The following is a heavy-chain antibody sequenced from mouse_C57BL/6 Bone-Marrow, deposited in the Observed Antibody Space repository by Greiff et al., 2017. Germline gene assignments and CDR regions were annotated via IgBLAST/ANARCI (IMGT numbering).Heavy chain of an antibody. V-gene: IGHV1-50*01. CDR3: AKHPMDY. J-gene: IGHJ4*01. Sequence: QVQLKQPGAELVKPGASVKLSCKASGYTFTSYWMQWVKQRPGQGLEWIGEIDPSDSYTNYNQKFKGKATLTVDTSSSTAYMQLSSLTSEDSAVYYCAKHPMDYWGQGTSVPVSS. CDR1: GYTFTSYW. CDR2: IDPSDSYT.